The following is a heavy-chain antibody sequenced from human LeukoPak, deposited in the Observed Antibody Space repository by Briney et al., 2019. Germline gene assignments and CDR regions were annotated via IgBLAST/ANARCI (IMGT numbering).Heavy chain of an antibody. Sequence: GRSLRLSCAASGFTFSSYAMHWVRQAPGKGLEWVAVISYDGSNKYYADSVKGRFTISRDNSKNTLYLQMNSLRAEDTAVYYCARGGGSGSYSNYWGQGTLVTVSS. CDR3: ARGGGSGSYSNY. J-gene: IGHJ4*02. V-gene: IGHV3-30-3*01. CDR1: GFTFSSYA. CDR2: ISYDGSNK. D-gene: IGHD3-10*01.